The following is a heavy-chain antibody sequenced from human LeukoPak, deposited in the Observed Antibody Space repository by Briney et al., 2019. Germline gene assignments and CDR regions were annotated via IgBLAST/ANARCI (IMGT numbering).Heavy chain of an antibody. J-gene: IGHJ4*02. Sequence: ASVKVSCKASGYTFTSYGISWVRQAPGQGLEWMGWISAYNGNTNYAQKLQGRVTMTTDTSTSTAYMELRSLRSDDTAVYYCAREYTYYYDSSGYYEDYWGQGTLVTVSS. V-gene: IGHV1-18*01. CDR2: ISAYNGNT. CDR1: GYTFTSYG. CDR3: AREYTYYYDSSGYYEDY. D-gene: IGHD3-22*01.